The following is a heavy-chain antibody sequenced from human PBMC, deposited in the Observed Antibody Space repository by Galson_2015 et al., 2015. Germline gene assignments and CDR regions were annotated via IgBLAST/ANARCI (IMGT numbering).Heavy chain of an antibody. V-gene: IGHV3-48*03. Sequence: SLRLSCAASGFTFSSYEMNWVRQAPGKGLEWVSYISSSGSTIYYADPVKGRFTISRDNARNSLYLQMNSLRAEDTAVYYCARVPYDSSGYYQGNWFDPWGQGTLVTVSS. CDR3: ARVPYDSSGYYQGNWFDP. J-gene: IGHJ5*02. CDR1: GFTFSSYE. CDR2: ISSSGSTI. D-gene: IGHD3-22*01.